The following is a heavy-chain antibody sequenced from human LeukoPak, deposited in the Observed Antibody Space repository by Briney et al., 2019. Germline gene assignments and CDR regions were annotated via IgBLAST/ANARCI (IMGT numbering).Heavy chain of an antibody. CDR2: INHTGST. J-gene: IGHJ5*02. Sequence: KPSETLSLTCAVYGGSFSGYYWSWIRQPPGKGLEWIGEINHTGSTNYNPSLKSRLTISVDTSKNQFSLKLSSVTAADTAVYYCARVGSKELLFDPWGQGTLVTVSS. CDR3: ARVGSKELLFDP. D-gene: IGHD1-26*01. CDR1: GGSFSGYY. V-gene: IGHV4-34*01.